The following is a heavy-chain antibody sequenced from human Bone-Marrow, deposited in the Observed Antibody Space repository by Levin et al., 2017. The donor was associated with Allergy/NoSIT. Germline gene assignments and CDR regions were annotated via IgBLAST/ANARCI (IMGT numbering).Heavy chain of an antibody. V-gene: IGHV3-13*01. Sequence: PGGSLRLSCAASGFTFRNYDMHWVRQATGKGLEWVSALGTAGDTYYPDSVKGRFTISRENAKNSLYLQMNSLRAGDTAVYYCARETNPSGAFDIWGQGTMVTVSS. CDR3: ARETNPSGAFDI. CDR2: LGTAGDT. CDR1: GFTFRNYD. D-gene: IGHD2-8*01. J-gene: IGHJ3*02.